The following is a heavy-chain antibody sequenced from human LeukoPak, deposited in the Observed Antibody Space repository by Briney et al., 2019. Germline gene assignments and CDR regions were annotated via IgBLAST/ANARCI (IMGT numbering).Heavy chain of an antibody. J-gene: IGHJ6*02. CDR3: AKVMPGDYYYDSSGYFYYYYYGMDV. V-gene: IGHV3-30*18. Sequence: GGSLRLSCAASGFTFSSYGMHWVRQAPGKGLEWVAVISYGGSNKYYADSVKGRFTISRDNSKNTLYLQMNSLRAEDTAVYYCAKVMPGDYYYDSSGYFYYYYYGMDVWGQGTTVTVSS. D-gene: IGHD3-22*01. CDR2: ISYGGSNK. CDR1: GFTFSSYG.